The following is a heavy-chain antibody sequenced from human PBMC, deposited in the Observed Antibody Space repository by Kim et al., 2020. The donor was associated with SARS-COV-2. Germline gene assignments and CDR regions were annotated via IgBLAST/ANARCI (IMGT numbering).Heavy chain of an antibody. CDR2: T. J-gene: IGHJ4*02. CDR3: ASSIAAAGIDY. V-gene: IGHV4-34*01. Sequence: TNYNPSLKSRVTISVDTSKNQFSLKLSSVTAADTAVYYCASSIAAAGIDYWGQGTLVTVSS. D-gene: IGHD6-13*01.